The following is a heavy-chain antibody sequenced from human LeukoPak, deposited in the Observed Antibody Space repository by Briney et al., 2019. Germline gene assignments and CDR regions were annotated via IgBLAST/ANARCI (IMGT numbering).Heavy chain of an antibody. CDR2: IIPIFGTA. V-gene: IGHV1-69*01. Sequence: SVKVSCKASGGTFSSYAISWVRQAPGQGLEWIGGIIPIFGTANYAQKFQGRVTITADESTSTAYMELSSLRSEDTAVYYCASYYYGSGSPYGMDVWGKGTTVTVSS. J-gene: IGHJ6*04. CDR1: GGTFSSYA. D-gene: IGHD3-10*01. CDR3: ASYYYGSGSPYGMDV.